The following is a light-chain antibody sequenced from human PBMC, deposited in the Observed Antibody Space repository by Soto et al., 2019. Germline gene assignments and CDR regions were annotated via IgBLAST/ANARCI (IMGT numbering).Light chain of an antibody. V-gene: IGLV1-40*01. CDR2: GNN. CDR1: SSNIGTGYD. CDR3: QSYDSSLSGYVV. Sequence: KRVTISCTGSSSNIGTGYDVDWYQQLPGTAPKLLIYGNNNRPSGVPDRFSGSRSGTSASLAITGLQAEDEADYYCQSYDSSLSGYVVFXGGTKLTVL. J-gene: IGLJ2*01.